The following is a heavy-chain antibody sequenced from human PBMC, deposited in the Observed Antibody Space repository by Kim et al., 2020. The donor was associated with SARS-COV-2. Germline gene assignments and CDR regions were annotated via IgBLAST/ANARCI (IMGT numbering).Heavy chain of an antibody. CDR2: IKQDGIEK. Sequence: GGSLRLSCAASGFTFSSYWMSWVRQAPGKGLEWVANIKQDGIEKYYVDSVKGRLTISRDNAKNSLSLQINSLRAEDTAVYYCARLARRITMTYWAPKGVWCKGTTVTVSS. J-gene: IGHJ6*04. D-gene: IGHD3-22*01. CDR1: GFTFSSYW. CDR3: ARLARRITMTYWAPKGV. V-gene: IGHV3-7*01.